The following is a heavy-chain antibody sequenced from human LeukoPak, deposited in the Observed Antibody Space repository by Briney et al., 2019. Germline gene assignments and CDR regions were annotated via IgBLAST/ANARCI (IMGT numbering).Heavy chain of an antibody. CDR1: GESFSGYF. CDR2: INHSGYT. J-gene: IGHJ2*01. Sequence: SETLSLTCAVYGESFSGYFWSWIRKPPGKGLEWIGEINHSGYTNYNPSPKSRVTISVDTSKKQFSLRLNSVPAADTAVYYCARIWPDLWGRGTLVTVSS. CDR3: ARIWPDL. D-gene: IGHD3-10*01. V-gene: IGHV4-34*01.